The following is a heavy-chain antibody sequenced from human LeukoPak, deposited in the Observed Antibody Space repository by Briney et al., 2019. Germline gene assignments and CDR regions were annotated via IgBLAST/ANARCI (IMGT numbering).Heavy chain of an antibody. J-gene: IGHJ4*02. Sequence: GGSLRLSCAASGFTFSTYAMTWVRQAPGKGLEWVSAISGSGGSTYYADSVKGRFTISRDNSKNTLFLQMNSLRAEDTAVYYCAKEYSSGWYSYFFDYWGQGTLVTVSS. V-gene: IGHV3-23*01. CDR2: ISGSGGST. D-gene: IGHD6-19*01. CDR1: GFTFSTYA. CDR3: AKEYSSGWYSYFFDY.